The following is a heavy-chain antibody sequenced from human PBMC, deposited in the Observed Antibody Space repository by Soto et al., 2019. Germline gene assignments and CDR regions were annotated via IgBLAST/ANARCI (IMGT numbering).Heavy chain of an antibody. CDR1: GYTFTSYG. CDR3: ARADLDIVVVPAAIDSWFDP. Sequence: ASVKVSCKASGYTFTSYGISWVRQAPGQGLEWMGWISAYNGNANYAQKLQGRVTTTTDTSTSTAYMELRSLRSDDTAVYYCARADLDIVVVPAAIDSWFDPWGQGTLVTVAS. D-gene: IGHD2-2*03. J-gene: IGHJ5*02. CDR2: ISAYNGNA. V-gene: IGHV1-18*01.